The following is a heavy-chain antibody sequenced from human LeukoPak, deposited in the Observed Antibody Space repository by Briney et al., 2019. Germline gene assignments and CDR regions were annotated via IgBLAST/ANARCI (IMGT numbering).Heavy chain of an antibody. J-gene: IGHJ3*02. CDR2: INWDGGRT. CDR3: VRPRYSSSRYDDAFDI. V-gene: IGHV3-20*04. D-gene: IGHD6-13*01. Sequence: PGGSLRLSCAAPGFSLDDYGMIWVCQAPGKGLEWVSGINWDGGRTGYADSVKGRFTISRDNAKNSLYLQMNSLRAEDTALYYCVRPRYSSSRYDDAFDIWGQGTMVTVSS. CDR1: GFSLDDYG.